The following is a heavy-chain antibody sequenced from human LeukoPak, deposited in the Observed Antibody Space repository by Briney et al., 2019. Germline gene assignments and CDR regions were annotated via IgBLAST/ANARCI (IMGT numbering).Heavy chain of an antibody. D-gene: IGHD3-10*02. CDR2: IYYSGST. Sequence: SETLSLTCTVSGGSISSSSYYWGWIRQPPGKGLEWIGSIYYSGSTYYNPSLKSRVTISVDTSKNQFSLKLSSVTAADTAVYYCARHMFGEFDAFDIWGQGTMVTVSS. CDR1: GGSISSSSYY. CDR3: ARHMFGEFDAFDI. J-gene: IGHJ3*02. V-gene: IGHV4-39*07.